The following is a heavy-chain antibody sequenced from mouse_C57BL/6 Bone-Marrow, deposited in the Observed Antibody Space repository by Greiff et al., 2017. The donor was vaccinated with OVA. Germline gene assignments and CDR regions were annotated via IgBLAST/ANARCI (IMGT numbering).Heavy chain of an antibody. J-gene: IGHJ4*01. CDR1: GYTFTSYW. Sequence: QVQLQQSGAELVKPGASVKMSCKASGYTFTSYWITWVKQRPGQGLEWIGDIYPGSGSTNYNEKFKSKATLTVDTSSSTAYMQLSSLTSEDSAVYYCARGEFITTVVDYAMDYWGQGTSVTVSS. D-gene: IGHD1-1*01. CDR3: ARGEFITTVVDYAMDY. V-gene: IGHV1-55*01. CDR2: IYPGSGST.